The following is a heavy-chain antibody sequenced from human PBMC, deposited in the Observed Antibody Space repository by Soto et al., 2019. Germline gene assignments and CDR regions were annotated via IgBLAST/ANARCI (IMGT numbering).Heavy chain of an antibody. D-gene: IGHD2-15*01. Sequence: LRLSCAASEFAFSAHGMHWVRQAPGKGLEWVALMWVDGSEKDYGDSVKGRFTISRDNSKNTLYLQMNSLSAEDTAVYYCARLYCSADSCYSVGAFDIRGQGTMVTVSS. CDR1: EFAFSAHG. J-gene: IGHJ3*02. V-gene: IGHV3-33*01. CDR3: ARLYCSADSCYSVGAFDI. CDR2: MWVDGSEK.